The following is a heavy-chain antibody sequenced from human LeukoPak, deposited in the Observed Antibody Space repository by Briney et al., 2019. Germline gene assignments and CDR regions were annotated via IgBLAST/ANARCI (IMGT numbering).Heavy chain of an antibody. CDR2: ISYDGSNK. J-gene: IGHJ6*02. D-gene: IGHD2-21*02. Sequence: GGSLRLSCTASGFTFSNYGMHWVRQAPGKGLEGVAVISYDGSNKYYADSVKGRFTISRDNSKNTLYLQVNSLRAEDTAVYYCAKDCGGDCYLSHYYYGMDVWGQGTTVTVS. CDR1: GFTFSNYG. CDR3: AKDCGGDCYLSHYYYGMDV. V-gene: IGHV3-30*18.